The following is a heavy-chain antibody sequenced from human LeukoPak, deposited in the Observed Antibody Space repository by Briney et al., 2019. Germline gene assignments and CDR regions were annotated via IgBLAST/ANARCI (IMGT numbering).Heavy chain of an antibody. CDR1: GGSFSGYY. V-gene: IGHV4-34*01. D-gene: IGHD2-2*01. CDR3: ARGALGYCSSSSCYDAFDI. CDR2: INHSGIT. Sequence: PSETLSLTCAVYGGSFSGYYWSWIRQPPGKGLEWIGEINHSGITNYNPSLKSRVTMSVDTSKNQFSLKLNSVTAADTAVYYCARGALGYCSSSSCYDAFDIWGQGTRVTVSS. J-gene: IGHJ3*02.